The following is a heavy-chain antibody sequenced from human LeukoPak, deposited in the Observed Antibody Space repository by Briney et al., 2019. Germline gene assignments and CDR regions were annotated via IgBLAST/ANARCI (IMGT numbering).Heavy chain of an antibody. CDR2: INILSNYI. J-gene: IGHJ4*02. D-gene: IGHD6-13*01. CDR1: GFTFSSYS. V-gene: IGHV3-21*01. Sequence: PGGSLRLSCAASGFTFSSYSMNWVRQAPGKGLEWVSSINILSNYIYYADSVKGRFTISRDNAKNSLYLQMNSLRAEDTAVYYCARDSHSSSWYSEFVYWGQGTLVTVSS. CDR3: ARDSHSSSWYSEFVY.